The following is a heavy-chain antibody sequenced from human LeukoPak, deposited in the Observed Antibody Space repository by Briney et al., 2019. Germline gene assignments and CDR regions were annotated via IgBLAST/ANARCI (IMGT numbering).Heavy chain of an antibody. D-gene: IGHD2-2*02. Sequence: SETLSLTCAVYGGSFSGYYWSWIRQPPGKGLEWIGEINHSGSTNYNPSLKSRVTISVDTSKNQFSLKLSSVTAADTAVYYCARGGDCSSTSCYTFWFDPWGQGTLVTVSS. J-gene: IGHJ5*02. CDR3: ARGGDCSSTSCYTFWFDP. CDR2: INHSGST. CDR1: GGSFSGYY. V-gene: IGHV4-34*01.